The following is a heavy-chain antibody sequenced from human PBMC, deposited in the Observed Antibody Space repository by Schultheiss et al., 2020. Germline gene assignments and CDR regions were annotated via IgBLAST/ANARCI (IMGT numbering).Heavy chain of an antibody. Sequence: SETMSLTCTVSGGSISSSSYYWGWLRQPPGKGLEWIGSIYYSGSTYYNPSLKSRVTISVDTSKNKFSLKLSSVTAADTAVYYCARRGYSGNANYYYYYYMDVWGTGTTGTVAS. J-gene: IGHJ6*03. V-gene: IGHV4-39*01. CDR2: IYYSGST. D-gene: IGHD3-10*01. CDR3: ARRGYSGNANYYYYYYMDV. CDR1: GGSISSSSYY.